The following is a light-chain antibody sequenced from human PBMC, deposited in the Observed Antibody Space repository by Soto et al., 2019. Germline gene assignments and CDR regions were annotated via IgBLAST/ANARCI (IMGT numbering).Light chain of an antibody. Sequence: QSALTQPPSASGSPGQSVTISCTGTSTDVGEYNYVSWYQHHPGKAPKLLIYEVFRRPSGVPDRFSGSKSGNTASLTIFGLQAEDEAYYYCSLFTTSGTWVFGGGTKLTVL. V-gene: IGLV2-18*01. CDR2: EVF. CDR1: STDVGEYNY. J-gene: IGLJ3*02. CDR3: SLFTTSGTWV.